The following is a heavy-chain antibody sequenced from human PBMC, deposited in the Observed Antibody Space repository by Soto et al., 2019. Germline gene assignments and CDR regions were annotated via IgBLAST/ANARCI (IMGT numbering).Heavy chain of an antibody. CDR1: GVTFCSYA. D-gene: IGHD2-15*01. CDR2: ISGSGGST. CDR3: AKGYCSGGSCYSTLFDY. Sequence: GGSLRLSCAASGVTFCSYAMGWVRQAPGKGLEWVSAISGSGGSTYYADSVKGRFTISRDNSKNTLYLQMNSLRAEDTAVYYCAKGYCSGGSCYSTLFDYWGQGTLVTVSS. V-gene: IGHV3-23*01. J-gene: IGHJ4*02.